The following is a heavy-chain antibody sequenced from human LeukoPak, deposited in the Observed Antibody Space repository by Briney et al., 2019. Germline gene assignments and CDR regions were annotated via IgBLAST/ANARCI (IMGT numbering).Heavy chain of an antibody. Sequence: SETLSLTCTVSGGSISSGGYYWSWIRQHPGQGLEWIGYIYYSGSTYYNPSLKSRVTISVDTSKNQFSLKLSSVTAADTAVYYCARERPAAYFDYWGQGTLVTVSS. J-gene: IGHJ4*02. CDR1: GGSISSGGYY. D-gene: IGHD2-2*01. CDR3: ARERPAAYFDY. V-gene: IGHV4-31*03. CDR2: IYYSGST.